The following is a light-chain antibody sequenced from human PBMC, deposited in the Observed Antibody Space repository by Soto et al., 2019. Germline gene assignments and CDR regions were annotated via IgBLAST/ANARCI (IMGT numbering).Light chain of an antibody. V-gene: IGKV1-5*03. CDR2: KAS. CDR3: QQRSNWPPT. J-gene: IGKJ1*01. Sequence: DIQMTQSPSTLSVSVGDRVTIAGRASQTISSWLSWYQQKPGKAPKLLIYKASTLKSGVPSRFSGSGSGTDFTLTISSLEPEDFAVYYCQQRSNWPPTFGQGTKVDIK. CDR1: QTISSW.